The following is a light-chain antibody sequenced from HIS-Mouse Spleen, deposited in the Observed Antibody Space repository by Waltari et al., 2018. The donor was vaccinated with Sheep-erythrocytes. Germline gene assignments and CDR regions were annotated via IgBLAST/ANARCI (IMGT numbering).Light chain of an antibody. V-gene: IGKV3-11*01. CDR2: DAS. CDR1: QSVSSY. Sequence: EIVLTQSPATLSLSPGERPPLSCRASQSVSSYLAWYQQKPGQGPRLLIYDASNRATGIPARFSGSGSGTDFTLTISSLEPEDFAVYYCQQRSNWYTFGQGTKLEIK. J-gene: IGKJ2*01. CDR3: QQRSNWYT.